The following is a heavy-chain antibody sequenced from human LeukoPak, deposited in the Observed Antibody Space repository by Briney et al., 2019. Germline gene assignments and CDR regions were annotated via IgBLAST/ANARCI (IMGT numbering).Heavy chain of an antibody. Sequence: GGSLRLSCAASGFTSSSYAMSWVRQAPGKGLEWVSAISGSGGSTYYADSVKGRFTISRDNSKNTLYLQMNSLRAEDTAVYYCAPNYDFWSGENWFDPWGQGTLVTVSS. D-gene: IGHD3-3*01. CDR3: APNYDFWSGENWFDP. CDR2: ISGSGGST. CDR1: GFTSSSYA. J-gene: IGHJ5*02. V-gene: IGHV3-23*01.